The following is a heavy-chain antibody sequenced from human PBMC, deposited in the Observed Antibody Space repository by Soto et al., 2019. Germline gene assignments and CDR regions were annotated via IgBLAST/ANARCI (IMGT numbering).Heavy chain of an antibody. CDR1: GYTFTNYD. Sequence: QVHLVQSGAEVKKPGASVKVSCKASGYTFTNYDINWVRQAPGQGLEWMGWISTYTGNTNYAQKLQCGGTMTTTTSPSRVYMDLRSLRSEDTALYYCAKGYYYGSGRPIPGSMYVWGQGTTVTVSS. CDR2: ISTYTGNT. J-gene: IGHJ6*02. D-gene: IGHD3-10*01. CDR3: AKGYYYGSGRPIPGSMYV. V-gene: IGHV1-18*01.